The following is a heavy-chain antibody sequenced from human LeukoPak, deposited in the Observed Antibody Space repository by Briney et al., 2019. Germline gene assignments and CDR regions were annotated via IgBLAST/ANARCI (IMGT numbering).Heavy chain of an antibody. V-gene: IGHV3-74*01. CDR2: INTDGSST. D-gene: IGHD6-13*01. J-gene: IGHJ4*02. CDR3: ARASSSWYFDY. CDR1: GFTFSSYW. Sequence: GGSLRLSCAASGFTFSSYWMHWVRQAPGKGLVWVSRINTDGSSTSYADSVKGRFTISRDNAKNSLYLQMNSLRAEDTAVYYCARASSSWYFDYWGQGTLVTVSS.